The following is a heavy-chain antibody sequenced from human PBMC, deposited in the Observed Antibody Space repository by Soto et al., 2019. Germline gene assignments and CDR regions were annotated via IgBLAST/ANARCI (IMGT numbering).Heavy chain of an antibody. Sequence: QVQLVQSGAEVKKPGASVKVSCKASGYTFTSYAMHWVRQAPGQRLEWMGWINAGNGNTKYSQKFQGRVTITRDTSASPAYMELSSLRSEDTAVYYCARDTIFGVVMAYGMDVWGQGTTVTVSS. CDR3: ARDTIFGVVMAYGMDV. D-gene: IGHD3-3*01. J-gene: IGHJ6*02. CDR2: INAGNGNT. V-gene: IGHV1-3*01. CDR1: GYTFTSYA.